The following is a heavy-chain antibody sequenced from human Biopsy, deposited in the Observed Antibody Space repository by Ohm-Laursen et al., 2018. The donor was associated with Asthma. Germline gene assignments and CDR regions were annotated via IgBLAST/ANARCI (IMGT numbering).Heavy chain of an antibody. CDR2: THHSGYT. Sequence: SETLSLTCAVYGGSFSSNYWSWIRQTPGKGLEWLGDTHHSGYTNYSPSLSSRLTLSVDTSKNQFSLKLTSVTAADTAVYFCARDAGSAWSSGLDALDFWGHGTMVTVSS. CDR1: GGSFSSNY. V-gene: IGHV4-34*01. D-gene: IGHD6-19*01. CDR3: ARDAGSAWSSGLDALDF. J-gene: IGHJ3*01.